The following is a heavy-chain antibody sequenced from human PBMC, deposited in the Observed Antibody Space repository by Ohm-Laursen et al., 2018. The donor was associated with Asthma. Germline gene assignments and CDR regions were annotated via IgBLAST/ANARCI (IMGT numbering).Heavy chain of an antibody. CDR2: ISYDGSNK. D-gene: IGHD2-21*01. CDR1: GFTFSSYG. CDR3: ARDFFVG. Sequence: SLRLSCTASGFTFSSYGMHWVRQAPGKGLEWVAVISYDGSNKYYADSVKGRFTISRDNSKNTLYLQMNSLKIEDTALYYCARDFFVGWGQGTLVTVSS. V-gene: IGHV3-30*03. J-gene: IGHJ4*02.